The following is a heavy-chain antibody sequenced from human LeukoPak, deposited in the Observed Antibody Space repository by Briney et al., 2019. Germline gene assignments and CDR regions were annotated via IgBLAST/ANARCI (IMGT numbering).Heavy chain of an antibody. J-gene: IGHJ4*02. CDR3: ARSPARFRYSGSYPTDY. V-gene: IGHV4-34*01. CDR2: INHSGCT. CDR1: GGSFSGYY. D-gene: IGHD1-26*01. Sequence: SEPLSLTCAVYGGSFSGYYWSWLRQSPGEGLEWLGEINHSGCTNYNPFLKSRVTISVDTSKNKLYLKLSSVTAADTAVYYCARSPARFRYSGSYPTDYWGQGTLVTVSS.